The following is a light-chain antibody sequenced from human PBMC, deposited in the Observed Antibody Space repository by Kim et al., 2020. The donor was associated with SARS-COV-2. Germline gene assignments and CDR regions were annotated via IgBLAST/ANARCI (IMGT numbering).Light chain of an antibody. V-gene: IGKV3-15*01. J-gene: IGKJ4*01. Sequence: SPGERATPSCRASQSVRSNLAWYQQKPGQAPRLLIYGASTRATGIPARFSGSGSGTEFTLTISSLQSEDFAVYYCQQYNNWPPLTFGGGTQVEIK. CDR2: GAS. CDR1: QSVRSN. CDR3: QQYNNWPPLT.